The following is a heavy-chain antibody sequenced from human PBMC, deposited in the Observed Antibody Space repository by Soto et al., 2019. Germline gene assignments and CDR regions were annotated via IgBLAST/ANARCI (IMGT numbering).Heavy chain of an antibody. V-gene: IGHV1-69*04. CDR2: IIPILGIA. D-gene: IGHD2-15*01. CDR3: ARDGGVAAQYYFDY. CDR1: GGTFSSYT. Sequence: ASVKVSCKASGGTFSSYTISWVRQAPGQGLEWMGRIIPILGIANYAQKFQGRVTITADKSTSTAYMELSSLRSEDTAVYYCARDGGVAAQYYFDYWGQGTLVTVSS. J-gene: IGHJ4*02.